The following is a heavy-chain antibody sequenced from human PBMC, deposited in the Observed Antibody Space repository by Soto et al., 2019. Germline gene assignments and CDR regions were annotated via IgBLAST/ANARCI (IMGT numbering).Heavy chain of an antibody. J-gene: IGHJ4*02. V-gene: IGHV4-34*01. CDR2: IHDSGST. CDR1: GESFSGYY. D-gene: IGHD6-13*01. CDR3: ARGVRRHSSWYSDY. Sequence: LSLTCAVYGESFSGYYWSWIRQPPGKGLEWIGEIHDSGSTNYNPSLKSRLIISVDTSRNQFSLKLSSVTAADTAVYYCARGVRRHSSWYSDYWGQGTLVTVSS.